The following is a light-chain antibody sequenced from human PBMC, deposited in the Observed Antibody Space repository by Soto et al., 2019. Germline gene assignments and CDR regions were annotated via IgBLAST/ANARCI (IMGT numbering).Light chain of an antibody. CDR2: GAS. CDR1: QSVSSSY. Sequence: ETVLTQSPGTLSLSPGERATLSCRASQSVSSSYLAWYQQKPGQAPRLLIYGASNRATGIPDRFSGSGSGTDFTLTISRLEPEDFAVYSCQQYGSSLWTFGQGTKVEIK. J-gene: IGKJ1*01. V-gene: IGKV3-20*01. CDR3: QQYGSSLWT.